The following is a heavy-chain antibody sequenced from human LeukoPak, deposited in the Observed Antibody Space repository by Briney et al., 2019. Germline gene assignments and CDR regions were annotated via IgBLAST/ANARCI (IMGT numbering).Heavy chain of an antibody. V-gene: IGHV4-34*01. CDR2: INHSGST. Sequence: PSETLSLTCAAYGGSFSGYYWSWIRQPPGKGLEWIGEINHSGSTNYNPSLKSRVTISVDTSKNQFSLKLSSVTAADTAVYYCARGGVSGYYDSSGYYCRLRAFDIWGHGTMVTVSS. CDR3: ARGGVSGYYDSSGYYCRLRAFDI. CDR1: GGSFSGYY. D-gene: IGHD3-22*01. J-gene: IGHJ3*02.